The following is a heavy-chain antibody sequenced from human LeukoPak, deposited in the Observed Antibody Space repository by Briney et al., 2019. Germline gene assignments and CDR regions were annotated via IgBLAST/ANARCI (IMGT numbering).Heavy chain of an antibody. V-gene: IGHV3-23*01. CDR2: ISGSGGST. Sequence: GGSLRLSCAASGFTFSSYAMSWVRQAPGKGLEWVSAISGSGGSTYYADSVKGRFTISRDNSKNTLYLQMNSLKTEDTAVYYCTTDREKSWQLQTYYYGMDVWGQGTTVTVSS. CDR3: TTDREKSWQLQTYYYGMDV. J-gene: IGHJ6*02. D-gene: IGHD6-6*01. CDR1: GFTFSSYA.